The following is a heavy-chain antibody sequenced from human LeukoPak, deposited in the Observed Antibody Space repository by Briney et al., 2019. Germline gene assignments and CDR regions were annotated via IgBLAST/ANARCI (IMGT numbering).Heavy chain of an antibody. CDR1: GFSFSSYS. CDR3: ASDRNPCTNGVCYRVDV. D-gene: IGHD2-8*01. J-gene: IGHJ6*04. CDR2: INHSGST. Sequence: PGGSLRLSCAASGFSFSSYSMNWVRQAPGKGLEWIGEINHSGSTNYNPSLKSRVTISVDTSKNQFSLKLSSVTAADTAVYYCASDRNPCTNGVCYRVDVWGKGTTVTVSS. V-gene: IGHV4-34*01.